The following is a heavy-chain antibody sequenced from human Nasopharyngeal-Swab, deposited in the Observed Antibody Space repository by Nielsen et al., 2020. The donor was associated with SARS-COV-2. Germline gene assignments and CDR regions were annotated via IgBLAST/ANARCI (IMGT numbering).Heavy chain of an antibody. CDR3: ARESRRSWYFDY. CDR1: GASNENYY. D-gene: IGHD6-13*01. V-gene: IGHV4-4*07. CDR2: IYTSGKT. Sequence: SETLSLTCTVSGASNENYYWTWIRQPAGKRLEWLGRIYTSGKTHYNPSLQSRLSMSVDTSNSQFTLQLTSATAADTAIYFCARESRRSWYFDYWGQGTLVTVSS. J-gene: IGHJ4*02.